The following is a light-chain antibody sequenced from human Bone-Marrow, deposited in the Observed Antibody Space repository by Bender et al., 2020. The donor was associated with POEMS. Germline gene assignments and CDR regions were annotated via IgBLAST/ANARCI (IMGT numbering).Light chain of an antibody. CDR3: QSTDDTAWV. CDR2: QDT. Sequence: SYELTQPPSVSVSPGQTARITCSGDALSKRHSYWFQQRPGQAPVLIIYQDTERPSGIPERISGSTSGTTVTLTISRVLAEDEGDYYGQSTDDTAWVFGGGTRLTVL. V-gene: IGLV3-25*03. J-gene: IGLJ3*02. CDR1: ALSKRH.